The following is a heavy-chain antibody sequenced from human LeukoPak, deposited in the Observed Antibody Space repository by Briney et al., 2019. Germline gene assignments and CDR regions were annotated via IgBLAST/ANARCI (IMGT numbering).Heavy chain of an antibody. Sequence: HPGGSLRLSCAASGFTFSSYGMHWVRQAPGKGLEWVAFIRYDGSNKYYADSVKGRFTISRDNSKNTLYLQMNSLRAEDTALYYCARVGWEQRDSFDIWGQGTMVTVSS. D-gene: IGHD6-25*01. CDR1: GFTFSSYG. CDR2: IRYDGSNK. J-gene: IGHJ3*02. CDR3: ARVGWEQRDSFDI. V-gene: IGHV3-30*02.